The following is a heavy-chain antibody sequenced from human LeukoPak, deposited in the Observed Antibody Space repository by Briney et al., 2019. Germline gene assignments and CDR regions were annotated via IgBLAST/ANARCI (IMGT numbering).Heavy chain of an antibody. CDR2: IKPDGSEK. J-gene: IGHJ5*02. V-gene: IGHV3-7*03. CDR1: GFTFSTYW. D-gene: IGHD6-6*01. Sequence: GGSLRLSCVASGFTFSTYWMSWVRQTPGKRLEWVANIKPDGSEKYYVDSVKGRFTISRDNAKNSLYLQMNSLRAEDTALYYCVKASSSSPQYNWFDAWGQGTLVTVSS. CDR3: VKASSSSPQYNWFDA.